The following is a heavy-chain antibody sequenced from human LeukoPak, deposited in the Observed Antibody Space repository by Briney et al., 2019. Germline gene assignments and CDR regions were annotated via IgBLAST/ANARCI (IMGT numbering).Heavy chain of an antibody. D-gene: IGHD6-13*01. Sequence: SVKVSCKASGYTFTSYGISWVRQAPGQGLEWMGWISADNGNTNYAQNLQGRVTMTTDTSTSTAYMELRSLRSDDTAVYYCARAGPYSGTWYILYWGQGTLVTVSS. J-gene: IGHJ4*02. V-gene: IGHV1-18*01. CDR2: ISADNGNT. CDR1: GYTFTSYG. CDR3: ARAGPYSGTWYILY.